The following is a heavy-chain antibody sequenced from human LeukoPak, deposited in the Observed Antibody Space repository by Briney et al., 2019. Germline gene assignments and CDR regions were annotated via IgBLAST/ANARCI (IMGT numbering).Heavy chain of an antibody. CDR2: INPNSGGT. V-gene: IGHV1-2*02. Sequence: ASVKVSCKASGYTFTGYYMHWVRQAPGQGLELMGWINPNSGGTNYAQKFQGRVTMTRDTSISTAYMELSRLRSDDTAVYYCARFSIVVVPADSHAFDIWGQGTMVTVSS. D-gene: IGHD2-2*01. CDR1: GYTFTGYY. J-gene: IGHJ3*02. CDR3: ARFSIVVVPADSHAFDI.